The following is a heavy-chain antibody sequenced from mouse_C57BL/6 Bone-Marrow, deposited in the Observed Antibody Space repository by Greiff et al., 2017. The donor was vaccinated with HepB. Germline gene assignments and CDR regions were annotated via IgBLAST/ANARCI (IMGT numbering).Heavy chain of an antibody. CDR2: INPSSGYT. Sequence: QVQLQQSGAELARPGASVKMSCKASGYTFTSYTMHWVKQRPGQGLEWIGYINPSSGYTKYNQKFKDKATLTADKSSSTAYMQLSSLTSEDSAVYYCARFDYDGSSWDYWGQGTTLTVSS. D-gene: IGHD1-1*01. CDR1: GYTFTSYT. V-gene: IGHV1-4*01. CDR3: ARFDYDGSSWDY. J-gene: IGHJ2*01.